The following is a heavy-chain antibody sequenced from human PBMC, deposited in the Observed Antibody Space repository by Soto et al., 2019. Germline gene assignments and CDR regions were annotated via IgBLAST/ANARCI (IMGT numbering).Heavy chain of an antibody. V-gene: IGHV1-69*13. CDR1: GGTFSSYA. CDR3: ARLLKGGDVTENWFEL. CDR2: IIPIFDTA. D-gene: IGHD1-26*01. Sequence: GASVKVSCKTSGGTFSSYAISWVRQAPEQGLEWMGGIIPIFDTANYAQKFQGRVTITADETTSTAYMELSSLRSEDTAVYYCARLLKGGDVTENWFELWGQGTRVTVSS. J-gene: IGHJ5*02.